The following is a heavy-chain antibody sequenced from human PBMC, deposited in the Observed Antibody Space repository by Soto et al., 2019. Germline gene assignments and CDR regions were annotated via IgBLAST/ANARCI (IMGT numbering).Heavy chain of an antibody. J-gene: IGHJ4*02. Sequence: PGESLKIFCKGSGYSFTRYLIGWVRQMPGKGLEWMGIIYPGDSDTRYSPSFQGQVTISADKSISTAYLQWSSLKASDTAMYYCARLVHDYGEKTSLENFDYWGQGTLVTVSS. D-gene: IGHD4-17*01. CDR3: ARLVHDYGEKTSLENFDY. V-gene: IGHV5-51*01. CDR2: IYPGDSDT. CDR1: GYSFTRYL.